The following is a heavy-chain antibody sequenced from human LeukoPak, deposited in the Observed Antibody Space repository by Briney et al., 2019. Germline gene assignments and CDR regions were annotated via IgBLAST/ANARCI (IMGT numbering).Heavy chain of an antibody. V-gene: IGHV3-30*04. J-gene: IGHJ4*02. Sequence: GRSLRLSSAASGFTFSSYAMHWVRQAPGKGLEWVAVISYDGSNKYYADSVKGRFTISRGNSKNTLYLQMNSLRAEDTAVYYCASTYGGNVNVVDYWGQGTLVTVSS. CDR2: ISYDGSNK. D-gene: IGHD4-23*01. CDR3: ASTYGGNVNVVDY. CDR1: GFTFSSYA.